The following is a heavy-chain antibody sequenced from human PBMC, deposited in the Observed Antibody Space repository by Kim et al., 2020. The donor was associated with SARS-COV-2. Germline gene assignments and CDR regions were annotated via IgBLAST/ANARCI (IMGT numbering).Heavy chain of an antibody. CDR2: ISGSGGST. CDR1: GFTFSSYA. D-gene: IGHD6-13*01. CDR3: AKNLDRQLVRGSWFDP. J-gene: IGHJ5*02. Sequence: GGSLRLSCAASGFTFSSYAMSWVRQAPGKGLEWVSAISGSGGSTYYADSVKGRFTISRDNSKNTLYLQMNSLRAEDTAVYYCAKNLDRQLVRGSWFDPWGQGTLVTVSS. V-gene: IGHV3-23*01.